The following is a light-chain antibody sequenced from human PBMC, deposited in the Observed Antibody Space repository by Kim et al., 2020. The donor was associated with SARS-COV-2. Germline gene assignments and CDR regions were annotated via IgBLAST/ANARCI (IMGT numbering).Light chain of an antibody. V-gene: IGLV3-1*01. CDR2: QDS. CDR1: KLGDKY. CDR3: QAWDSSNVV. Sequence: VSPGKTASITCSGDKLGDKYACWYQQKPGQSPVLVIYQDSKRPSGIPERFSGSNSGNTATLTISGTQAMDEADYYCQAWDSSNVVFGGGTQLTVL. J-gene: IGLJ2*01.